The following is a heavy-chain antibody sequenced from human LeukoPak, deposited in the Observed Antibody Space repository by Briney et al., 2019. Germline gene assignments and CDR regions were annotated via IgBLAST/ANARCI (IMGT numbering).Heavy chain of an antibody. CDR1: GFTFRSYG. D-gene: IGHD6-19*01. CDR3: AKDYRAVAGNPYYFDY. J-gene: IGHJ4*02. V-gene: IGHV3-30*02. Sequence: PGWSLTLTCAATGFTFRSYGMHWFRQAPARGLEGVAFIRYYGSNKYYAHSVKGRFTHSRDNSKNKLYLQMNNLRDKDTAVYFCAKDYRAVAGNPYYFDYWGQGTLVTVSS. CDR2: IRYYGSNK.